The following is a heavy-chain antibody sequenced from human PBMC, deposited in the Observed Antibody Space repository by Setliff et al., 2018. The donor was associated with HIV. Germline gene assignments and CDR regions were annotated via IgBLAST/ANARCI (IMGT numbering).Heavy chain of an antibody. CDR3: ARAYYDHLWASYRFDY. D-gene: IGHD3-16*02. CDR2: VYHTGNS. V-gene: IGHV4-59*01. CDR1: GGSINRSY. Sequence: SETLSLTCTVSGGSINRSYWSWIRQSPGKGLEWLGNVYHTGNSHCNPSLKSRVTMSVDTSTSQFSLRLTSMTAADTAVYYCARAYYDHLWASYRFDYWGQGTLVTVSS. J-gene: IGHJ4*02.